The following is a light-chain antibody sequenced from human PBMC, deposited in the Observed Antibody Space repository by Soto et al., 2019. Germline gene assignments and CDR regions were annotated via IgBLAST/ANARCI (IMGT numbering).Light chain of an antibody. CDR2: DVS. Sequence: QSALTQPASVSGSPGQSITISCTGTSSDVGGYNYVSWYQQHPGKAPKLMIYDVSNRPSVVSNRFSGSKSGKTASLTISGLQAEDEADYYCSSYTSSNTLVFGGGAKLTVL. J-gene: IGLJ2*01. CDR3: SSYTSSNTLV. CDR1: SSDVGGYNY. V-gene: IGLV2-14*01.